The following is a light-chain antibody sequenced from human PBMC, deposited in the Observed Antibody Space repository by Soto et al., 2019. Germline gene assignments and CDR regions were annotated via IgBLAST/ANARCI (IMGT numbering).Light chain of an antibody. CDR2: VAS. CDR1: QSISSW. Sequence: DIQMTQSPSTLSASVGDRVTITCRASQSISSWLAWYQQKPGKAPELLINVASTLQSGVPSRFSGSGSGTDFTLAISSLQPEDFATYYCQQSSSTPQTFGGGTKVDIK. J-gene: IGKJ4*01. V-gene: IGKV1-39*01. CDR3: QQSSSTPQT.